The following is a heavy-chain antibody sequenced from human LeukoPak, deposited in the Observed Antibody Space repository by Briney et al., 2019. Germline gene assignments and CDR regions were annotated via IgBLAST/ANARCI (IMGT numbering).Heavy chain of an antibody. CDR2: IHHSGRT. J-gene: IGHJ6*03. CDR1: GGSFSNYD. V-gene: IGHV4-34*01. Sequence: ETLSLTCAVYGGSFSNYDWTWIRQPPGKGLEWIGEIHHSGRTNYNPSLKSRITISADTSKKQFSLRLSSVTAADTAVYYCARWYYYYMDVWGKGTTVTVSS. CDR3: ARWYYYYMDV.